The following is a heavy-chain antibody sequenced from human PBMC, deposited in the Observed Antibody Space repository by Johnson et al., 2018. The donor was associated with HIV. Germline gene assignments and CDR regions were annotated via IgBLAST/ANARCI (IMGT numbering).Heavy chain of an antibody. CDR1: GFIFSDYY. CDR2: ISSSGSTI. Sequence: QVQLVESGGGLVKPGGSLRLSCAASGFIFSDYYMSWIRQAPGKGLEWVSYISSSGSTIYYADSVKGRFTISRDNSKNTLYLQMNSLRAEDTAVYYCAREMATICPQNFCDAFDIWGQGTMVTVSS. J-gene: IGHJ3*02. D-gene: IGHD5-24*01. CDR3: AREMATICPQNFCDAFDI. V-gene: IGHV3-11*04.